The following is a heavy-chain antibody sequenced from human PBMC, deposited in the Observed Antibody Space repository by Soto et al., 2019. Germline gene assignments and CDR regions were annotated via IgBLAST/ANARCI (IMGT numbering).Heavy chain of an antibody. J-gene: IGHJ6*03. D-gene: IGHD2-15*01. CDR1: GFTFSSYG. Sequence: QVQLVESGGGVVQPGRSLRLSCAASGFTFSSYGMHWVRQAPGKGLGWVAVIWYDGSNKYYADSVKGRFTISRDNSKNTLYLQMNSMRVEDTAVYYCARYPIGYYYYMDVWGKGTTVTVSS. CDR2: IWYDGSNK. CDR3: ARYPIGYYYYMDV. V-gene: IGHV3-33*01.